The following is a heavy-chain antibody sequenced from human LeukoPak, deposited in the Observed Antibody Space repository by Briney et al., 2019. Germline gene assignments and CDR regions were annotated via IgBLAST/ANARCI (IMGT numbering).Heavy chain of an antibody. CDR2: INPNSGGT. Sequence: ASVKVSCKASGYTFTGYYMHWVRQAPGQGLEWMGWINPNSGGTNYAQKFQGRVTMTRDTSISTAYMELSRLRSDGTAVYYCARDHWEGIAVAGLGYWGQGTLVTVSS. CDR3: ARDHWEGIAVAGLGY. CDR1: GYTFTGYY. V-gene: IGHV1-2*02. J-gene: IGHJ4*02. D-gene: IGHD6-19*01.